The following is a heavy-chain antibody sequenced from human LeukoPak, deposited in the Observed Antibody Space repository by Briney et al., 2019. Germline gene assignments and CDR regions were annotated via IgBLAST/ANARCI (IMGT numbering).Heavy chain of an antibody. CDR1: GGSISSYY. CDR2: IYYSGST. D-gene: IGHD4-11*01. CDR3: ASGADYSNYYFNY. J-gene: IGHJ4*02. Sequence: SETLSLTCTVSGGSISSYYWSWIRQPPGKGLEWIGYIYYSGSTSYNPSLKSRVTISVDTSKNQFSLKLSSVTAADTAVYYCASGADYSNYYFNYWGQGTLVTVSS. V-gene: IGHV4-59*01.